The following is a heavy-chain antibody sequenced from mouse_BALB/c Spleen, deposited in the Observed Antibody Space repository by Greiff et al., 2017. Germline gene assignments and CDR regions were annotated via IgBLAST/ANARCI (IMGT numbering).Heavy chain of an antibody. CDR1: GFNIKDTY. D-gene: IGHD1-1*01. CDR2: IDPANGNT. CDR3: ARGAVVAGDYAMDY. Sequence: VQLQQSGAELVKPGASVKLSCTASGFNIKDTYMHWVKQRPEQGLEWIGRIDPANGNTKYDPKFQGKATITADTSSNTAYLQLSSLTSEDTAVYYCARGAVVAGDYAMDYWGQGTSVTVSS. V-gene: IGHV14-3*02. J-gene: IGHJ4*01.